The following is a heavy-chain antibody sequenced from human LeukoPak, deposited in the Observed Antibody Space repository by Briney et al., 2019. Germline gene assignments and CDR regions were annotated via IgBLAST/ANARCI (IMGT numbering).Heavy chain of an antibody. D-gene: IGHD2-15*01. V-gene: IGHV4-59*12. J-gene: IGHJ4*02. CDR1: GGSISGYY. CDR3: ARDQYCSGGSCQDY. Sequence: PSETLSLTCTVSGGSISGYYWSWIRQPPGKGLEWIGYIYYSGSTYYNPSLKSRVTISVDTSKNQFSLKLSSVTAADTAVYYCARDQYCSGGSCQDYWGQGTLVTVSS. CDR2: IYYSGST.